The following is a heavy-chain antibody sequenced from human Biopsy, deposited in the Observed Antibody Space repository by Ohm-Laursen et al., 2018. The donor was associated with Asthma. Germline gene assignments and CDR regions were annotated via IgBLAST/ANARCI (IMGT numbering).Heavy chain of an antibody. CDR3: ARCQVGYSSGWSLLLKKIYYSGMDV. J-gene: IGHJ6*02. CDR2: IMTVFGTT. CDR1: GVTFSNFA. Sequence: SSPKVSCKAPGVTFSNFAISWVRQAPGQGLEWRGGIMTVFGTTNYAQKFQGRVTINADESTSTAYMEVTSLRSEDSAIYYCARCQVGYSSGWSLLLKKIYYSGMDVWGQGTAVTVSS. D-gene: IGHD6-19*01. V-gene: IGHV1-69*01.